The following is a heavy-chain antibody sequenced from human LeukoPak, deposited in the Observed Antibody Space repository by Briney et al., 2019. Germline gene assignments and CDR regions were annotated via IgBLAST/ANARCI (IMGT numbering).Heavy chain of an antibody. CDR3: ARYKIEFDWLAAFDP. CDR1: GGTFSSYA. Sequence: SVKVSCKASGGTFSSYAISWVRQAPGQGLGWMGRIIPIFGIANYAQKFQGRVTITADKSTSTAYMELSSLRSEDTAVYYCARYKIEFDWLAAFDPWGQGTLVTVSS. V-gene: IGHV1-69*04. D-gene: IGHD3-9*01. CDR2: IIPIFGIA. J-gene: IGHJ5*02.